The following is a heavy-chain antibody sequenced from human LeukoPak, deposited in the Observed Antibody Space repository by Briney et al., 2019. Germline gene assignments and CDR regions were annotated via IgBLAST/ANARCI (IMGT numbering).Heavy chain of an antibody. Sequence: GGSLRLSCAASGFTFSSYWMSWVRQAPGKGLEWVANIKEDGSEKYYVDSVKGRFTISRDNAKNSLYLQMSTLRAEDTAVYYCARALDDGYSYGFDYWGQGTLVTVSS. CDR2: IKEDGSEK. V-gene: IGHV3-7*01. D-gene: IGHD5-18*01. CDR1: GFTFSSYW. J-gene: IGHJ4*02. CDR3: ARALDDGYSYGFDY.